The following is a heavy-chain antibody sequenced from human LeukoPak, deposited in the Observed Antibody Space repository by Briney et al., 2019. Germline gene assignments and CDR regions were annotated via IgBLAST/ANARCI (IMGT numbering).Heavy chain of an antibody. Sequence: PGGSLRLSCAASGFTFSSYGMSWVRQAPGKGLEWVAVISYDGSYKYYADSVKGRLTISRDNSKSTLYLQMNSLRAEDTAVYYCAKVGGPNDYWGQGTLVTVSS. CDR3: AKVGGPNDY. CDR2: ISYDGSYK. J-gene: IGHJ4*02. CDR1: GFTFSSYG. V-gene: IGHV3-30*18. D-gene: IGHD3-16*01.